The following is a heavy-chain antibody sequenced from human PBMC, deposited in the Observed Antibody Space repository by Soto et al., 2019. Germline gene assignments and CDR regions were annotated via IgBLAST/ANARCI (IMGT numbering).Heavy chain of an antibody. Sequence: QVQLVQSGAEVKKPRASVKVSCKGSGYTFTSYHINWVRQATGQGLEWMGWMKPNSGNTGYAQTLQGRVTMTWDTSISTAYMELRSLRFEDTAMYYCAREHIISTKNWLDPWGQGTLVTVSS. CDR1: GYTFTSYH. CDR2: MKPNSGNT. J-gene: IGHJ5*02. CDR3: AREHIISTKNWLDP. D-gene: IGHD1-20*01. V-gene: IGHV1-8*01.